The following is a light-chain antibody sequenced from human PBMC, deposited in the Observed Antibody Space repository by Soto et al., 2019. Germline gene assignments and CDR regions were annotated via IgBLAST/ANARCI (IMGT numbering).Light chain of an antibody. CDR2: AAS. CDR1: QGISSY. V-gene: IGKV1-9*01. Sequence: IQLTTSTSFLSGSVGDRITITYRASQGISSYLAWYQQKPGKAPKLLIYAASTLQSGVPSRFSGSGSGTEFTLTISSLQPEDFATYFCQQLKSYPITFGGGTKVDIK. J-gene: IGKJ4*01. CDR3: QQLKSYPIT.